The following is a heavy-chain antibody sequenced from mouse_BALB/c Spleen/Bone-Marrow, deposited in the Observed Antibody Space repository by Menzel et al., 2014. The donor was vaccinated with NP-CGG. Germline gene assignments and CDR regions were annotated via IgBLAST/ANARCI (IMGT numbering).Heavy chain of an antibody. CDR1: GFTFSSYT. V-gene: IGHV5-12-2*01. CDR2: ISNGGGST. D-gene: IGHD4-1*01. J-gene: IGHJ2*01. Sequence: LQQSGGGLVQPGGSLKLSCAASGFTFSSYTMSWVRQTPEKRLEWVAYISNGGGSTYYPDTVKGRFTISRDNAKNALYLQMSSLKSEDTAMYYCARHKNWAFDYWGQGTTLTVSS. CDR3: ARHKNWAFDY.